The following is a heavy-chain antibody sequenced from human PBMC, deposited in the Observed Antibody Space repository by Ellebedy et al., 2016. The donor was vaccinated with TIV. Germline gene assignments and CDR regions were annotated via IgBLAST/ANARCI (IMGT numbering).Heavy chain of an antibody. Sequence: GESLKISCAASGFSVGSYDMHWVRQAPGKGLEWVSFISHSSGTTFYADSVRGRFTNSRDNAKNSLSLQMNSLRVDDTAVYTCAGYGDFSYWGQGTLVTVSS. J-gene: IGHJ4*02. CDR1: GFSVGSYD. CDR2: ISHSSGTT. D-gene: IGHD4-17*01. V-gene: IGHV3-48*01. CDR3: AGYGDFSY.